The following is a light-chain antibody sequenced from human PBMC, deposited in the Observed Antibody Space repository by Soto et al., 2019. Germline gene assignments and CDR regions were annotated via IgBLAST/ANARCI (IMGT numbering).Light chain of an antibody. Sequence: DIVLTQSPGTLSLSPGERATLSCRASQSVSSKYLAWYQQKPGQPPRVLIYGTSIRATGIPERFSGCGSGTDFTLTIPRLESEDLAVYYCQRYGSSLFTFGPGTKVDFK. CDR2: GTS. J-gene: IGKJ3*01. CDR3: QRYGSSLFT. CDR1: QSVSSKY. V-gene: IGKV3-20*01.